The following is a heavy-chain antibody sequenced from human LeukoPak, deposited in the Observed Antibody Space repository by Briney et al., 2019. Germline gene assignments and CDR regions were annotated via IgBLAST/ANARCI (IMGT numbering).Heavy chain of an antibody. V-gene: IGHV1-2*02. CDR1: GYTFTGYY. J-gene: IGHJ4*02. D-gene: IGHD3-3*01. CDR2: INPNSGGT. CDR3: ARGLRFLEWLSPFDY. Sequence: WASVKVSCKASGYTFTGYYMHWVRQAPGQGLEWMGWINPNSGGTNYAQKFQGRVIMTRDTSISTAYMELSRLRSDDTAVYYCARGLRFLEWLSPFDYWGQGTLVTVSS.